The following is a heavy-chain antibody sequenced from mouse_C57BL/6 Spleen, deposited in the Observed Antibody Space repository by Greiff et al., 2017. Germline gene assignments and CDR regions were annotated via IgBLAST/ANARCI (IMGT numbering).Heavy chain of an antibody. J-gene: IGHJ2*01. D-gene: IGHD4-1*01. CDR1: GYAFSSYG. CDR2: IYPGDGDT. CDR3: ARGGTGTDY. V-gene: IGHV1-80*01. Sequence: VQLQQSGAELVKPGASVKISCKASGYAFSSYGMNWVKQRPGKGLEWIGQIYPGDGDTNYNGKFKGKATLTADKSSSTAYMQLRSLTSEDSAVYFCARGGTGTDYRGQGATLTVSS.